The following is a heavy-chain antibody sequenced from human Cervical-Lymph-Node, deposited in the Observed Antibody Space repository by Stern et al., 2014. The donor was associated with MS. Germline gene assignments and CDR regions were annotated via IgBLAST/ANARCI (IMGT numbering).Heavy chain of an antibody. CDR2: IHPNSGDT. CDR3: ARDNAGHDMDV. D-gene: IGHD1-1*01. CDR1: GYTFTDYY. J-gene: IGHJ6*02. Sequence: QDQLVQSGAEVKEPGASVKVSCKSSGYTFTDYYIHWVRQAPGQGLEWMGRIHPNSGDTKIAQKFQGRVTMTRDTSIGTGYMELSRLKFDDTAVYFCARDNAGHDMDVWGQGTTVTVSS. V-gene: IGHV1-2*06.